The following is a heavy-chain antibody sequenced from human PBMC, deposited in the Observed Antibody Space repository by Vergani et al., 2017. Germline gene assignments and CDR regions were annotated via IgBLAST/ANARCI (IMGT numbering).Heavy chain of an antibody. D-gene: IGHD3-22*01. V-gene: IGHV3-53*01. CDR3: ARVETVILGFDF. CDR2: IYSGGNT. Sequence: EVQLVESGGGLIQPGGSLRLSCAASGFIVSSNYMSWVRQAPGKGLEWVSTIYSGGNTYYADSVMGRFTISRDNSKNTLYLQMNSLRAEDMAVYYCARVETVILGFDFWGQGTLVTVSS. J-gene: IGHJ4*02. CDR1: GFIVSSNY.